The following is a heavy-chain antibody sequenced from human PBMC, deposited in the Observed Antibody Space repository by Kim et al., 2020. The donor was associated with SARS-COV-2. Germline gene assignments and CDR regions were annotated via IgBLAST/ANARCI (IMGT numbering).Heavy chain of an antibody. V-gene: IGHV3-23*05. Sequence: YADSVQGRFTISRDNSKNMVYMQMNSLRAEDTAVYYCAKKYTSDWRAFDFWGQGIMLTVSS. D-gene: IGHD6-25*01. CDR3: AKKYTSDWRAFDF. J-gene: IGHJ3*01.